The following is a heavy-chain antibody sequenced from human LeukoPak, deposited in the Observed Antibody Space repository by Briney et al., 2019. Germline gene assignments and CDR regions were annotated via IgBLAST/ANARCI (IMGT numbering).Heavy chain of an antibody. D-gene: IGHD3-22*01. V-gene: IGHV4-39*02. CDR1: GDFVSSSSYY. Sequence: SETLSLTCTVSGDFVSSSSYYWGWIRQPPGKGLEWIGDIYYTGKTYYNPSLKSRVFISIDTSKNYFSLNLNFVTAADTAVYYCARRRFYDSTGYFEWGRGSLVTVSS. CDR2: IYYTGKT. CDR3: ARRRFYDSTGYFE. J-gene: IGHJ1*01.